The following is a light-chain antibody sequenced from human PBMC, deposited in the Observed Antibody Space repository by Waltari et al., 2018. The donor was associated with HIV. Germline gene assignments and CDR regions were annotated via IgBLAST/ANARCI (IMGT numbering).Light chain of an antibody. CDR1: GIDFGDFNY. Sequence: QSALTQPASVSGSPGQSITISCTGTGIDFGDFNYISWYQQHPAKAPKLILYEVTNRPSGISDRFSGSKLGNTASLTISGLQADDEADYHCSSFTTRRTLVFGGGTRLSV. J-gene: IGLJ2*01. CDR2: EVT. V-gene: IGLV2-14*01. CDR3: SSFTTRRTLV.